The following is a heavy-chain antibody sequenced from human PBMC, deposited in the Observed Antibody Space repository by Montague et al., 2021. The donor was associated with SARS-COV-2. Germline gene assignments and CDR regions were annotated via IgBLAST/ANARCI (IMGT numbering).Heavy chain of an antibody. CDR3: ARGRIELSMIVVVMTGASYYMDV. J-gene: IGHJ6*03. CDR1: GESFSGHC. CDR2: IYHTGST. D-gene: IGHD3-22*01. V-gene: IGHV4-34*01. Sequence: SETLSLTCAVYGESFSGHCWTWIRQPPGKGLEWIGEIYHTGSTNYIPSLKSRVTISVDTSKNQFSLKLRSVTAADTAVYYCARGRIELSMIVVVMTGASYYMDVWGKGTTVTVPS.